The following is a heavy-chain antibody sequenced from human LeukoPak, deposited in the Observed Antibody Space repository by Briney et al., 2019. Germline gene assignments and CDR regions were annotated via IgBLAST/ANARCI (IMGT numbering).Heavy chain of an antibody. V-gene: IGHV3-53*01. CDR2: IYSGGST. Sequence: GGSLRLSCTVSGFTVSSNSMSWVRQAPGKGLEWVSFIYSGGSTQYSDSVKGRFTISRDNSKNTLYLQMNSLRAEDTALYYCAKDILGVRGELNYWGQGTLVTVSS. J-gene: IGHJ4*02. CDR1: GFTVSSNS. CDR3: AKDILGVRGELNY. D-gene: IGHD3-10*01.